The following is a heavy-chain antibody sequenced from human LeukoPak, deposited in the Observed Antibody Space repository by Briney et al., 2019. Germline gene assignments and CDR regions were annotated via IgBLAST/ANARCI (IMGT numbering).Heavy chain of an antibody. Sequence: GGSLRLSCAASGFTFSSYWMSWVRQAPGKGLEWVANIKQDGSEKYYVDSVKGRFTISRDNAKNSLYLQMNSLRAEDTAVYYCARDWIGWGSASDAFDIWGQGTMVTVSS. CDR2: IKQDGSEK. CDR1: GFTFSSYW. V-gene: IGHV3-7*01. D-gene: IGHD7-27*01. CDR3: ARDWIGWGSASDAFDI. J-gene: IGHJ3*02.